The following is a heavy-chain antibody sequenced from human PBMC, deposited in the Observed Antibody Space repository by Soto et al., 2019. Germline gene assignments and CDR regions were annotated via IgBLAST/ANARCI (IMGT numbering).Heavy chain of an antibody. J-gene: IGHJ5*02. CDR2: IYFSGNS. Sequence: QLQLQESGPGLVKPSETLSLTCSVSGGSIYSSSYYWGWIRQPPGKGLEWIGSIYFSGNSYYNPSLKSRVIMSVDTSKNQFSLKLSSVTAADTAVYYCARQPSSGGYYLFPRNFNWFDPWGQGTLVTVSS. V-gene: IGHV4-39*01. D-gene: IGHD1-26*01. CDR3: ARQPSSGGYYLFPRNFNWFDP. CDR1: GGSIYSSSYY.